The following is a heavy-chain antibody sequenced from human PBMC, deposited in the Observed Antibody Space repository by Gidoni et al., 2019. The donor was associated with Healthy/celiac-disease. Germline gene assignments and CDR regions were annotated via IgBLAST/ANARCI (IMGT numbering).Heavy chain of an antibody. J-gene: IGHJ4*02. Sequence: QLQLQESGPGLVKPPETLSLTCTVSGGSISSSSYYCGWIRQPPGKGLEWIGSIYYSGSTYYNPSLKSRVTISVDTSKNQFSLKLSSVTAADTAVYYCASPRRHYYDSSGYQVSDGYWGQGTLVTVSS. CDR2: IYYSGST. D-gene: IGHD3-22*01. CDR3: ASPRRHYYDSSGYQVSDGY. CDR1: GGSISSSSYY. V-gene: IGHV4-39*01.